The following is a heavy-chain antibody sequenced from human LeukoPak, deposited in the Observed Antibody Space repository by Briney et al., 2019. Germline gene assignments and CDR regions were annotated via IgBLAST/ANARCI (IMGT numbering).Heavy chain of an antibody. CDR3: ARSRSYGDDAFDI. Sequence: SETLSLTCAVYGGSFSGYYWSWIRQPPGKGLEWIGEINHSGSTNYNPSLKSRVTMSVDTSKNQSSLKLSSVTAADTAMYYCARSRSYGDDAFDIWGQGTMVTVSS. V-gene: IGHV4-34*01. CDR1: GGSFSGYY. D-gene: IGHD3-10*01. CDR2: INHSGST. J-gene: IGHJ3*02.